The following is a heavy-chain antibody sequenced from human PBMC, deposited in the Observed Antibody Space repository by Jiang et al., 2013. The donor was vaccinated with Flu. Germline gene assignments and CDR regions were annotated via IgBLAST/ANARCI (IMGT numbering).Heavy chain of an antibody. V-gene: IGHV1-3*01. Sequence: GAEVKKPGASVKVSCKASGYTFTSYAMHWVRQAPGQRLEWMGWINAGNGNTKYSQKFQGRVTITRDTSASTAYMELSSLRSEDTAVYYCASTPCSGGSCYSDWYFDLWGRGTLVTVSS. CDR1: GYTFTSYA. CDR2: INAGNGNT. J-gene: IGHJ2*01. D-gene: IGHD2-15*01. CDR3: ASTPCSGGSCYSDWYFDL.